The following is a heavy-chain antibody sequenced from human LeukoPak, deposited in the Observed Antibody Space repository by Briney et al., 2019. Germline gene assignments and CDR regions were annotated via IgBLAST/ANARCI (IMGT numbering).Heavy chain of an antibody. V-gene: IGHV1-3*01. CDR2: INAGNGNT. D-gene: IGHD6-19*01. CDR3: ARDVAVAGTGDY. J-gene: IGHJ4*02. Sequence: ASVKVSCKASGYTFTSYAMHWVRQAPGQRLEWMGWINAGNGNTKYSQKFQGRVTITRDTSASTAYMELSSLRSEDTAVYYCARDVAVAGTGDYWSQGTLVTVSS. CDR1: GYTFTSYA.